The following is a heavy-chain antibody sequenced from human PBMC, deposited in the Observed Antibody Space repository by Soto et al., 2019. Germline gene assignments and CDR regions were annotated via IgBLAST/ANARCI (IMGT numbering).Heavy chain of an antibody. CDR2: IDHGGST. V-gene: IGHV4-34*08. CDR1: GGTFSSQS. J-gene: IGHJ4*02. CDR3: AAYDVGTIIQDY. Sequence: KPSETLSLTCAIYGGTFSSQSRSWVRQPPGKGLEWIGEIDHGGSTNYNPSLNSGVTISGDTSKNQFALELRSLTAAGTGVYYCAAYDVGTIIQDYWGQGTRVTVSS. D-gene: IGHD3-10*01.